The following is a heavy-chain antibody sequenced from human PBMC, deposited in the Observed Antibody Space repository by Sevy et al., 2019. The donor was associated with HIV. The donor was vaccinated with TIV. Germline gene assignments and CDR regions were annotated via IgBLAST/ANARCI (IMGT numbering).Heavy chain of an antibody. CDR2: ISGSGGST. D-gene: IGHD3-16*01. V-gene: IGHV3-23*01. CDR1: GFTFSSYA. Sequence: GGSLRLSCAASGFTFSSYAMSWVRQAPGKGLEWVSAISGSGGSTYYADSVKGRFTISRDNSKNTLYLQMNSLRAEDTAIYYCVKDSNDRSFDYWGQGTLVTVSS. CDR3: VKDSNDRSFDY. J-gene: IGHJ4*02.